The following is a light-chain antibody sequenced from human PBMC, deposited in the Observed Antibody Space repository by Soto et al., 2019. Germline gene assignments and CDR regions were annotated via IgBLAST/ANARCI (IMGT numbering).Light chain of an antibody. J-gene: IGLJ3*02. CDR3: AAWDDSLNARGV. Sequence: QAVVTQPPSASGTPGQRVTISCSGSRSNIGSNAVSWYQQLPGTAPKLLIYNDNQRPSGVPDRFSASKSGTSASLAIGGLQSEDEADYCGAAWDDSLNARGVFGRGTKLTVL. CDR2: NDN. CDR1: RSNIGSNA. V-gene: IGLV1-44*01.